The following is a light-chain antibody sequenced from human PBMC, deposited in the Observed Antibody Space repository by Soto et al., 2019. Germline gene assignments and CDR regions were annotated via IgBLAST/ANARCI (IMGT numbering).Light chain of an antibody. V-gene: IGKV1-33*01. CDR1: QDVGVY. Sequence: DLQMTQAPSSLSARVGDRITITCQASQDVGVYLDWYQQKPGKAPTVLIYDASSLKTGVPSRFSGSGSGTLFTLIISSLQPEDFATYYCRQYDILPLTFGGGTKVEIK. CDR2: DAS. J-gene: IGKJ4*01. CDR3: RQYDILPLT.